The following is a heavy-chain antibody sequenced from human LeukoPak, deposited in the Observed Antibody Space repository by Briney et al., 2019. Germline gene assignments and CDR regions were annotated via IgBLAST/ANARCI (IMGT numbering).Heavy chain of an antibody. V-gene: IGHV3-49*03. CDR2: IRSKAYGGTT. Sequence: GSLRLSCTASGFTFGDYAMSWFRQAPGKGLEWVGFIRSKAYGGTTEYAASVKGRFTISRDDSKSIAYLQMNSLKTEDTAVYYCTRGWEAAAAGTTHFDYWGQGTLVTVSS. D-gene: IGHD6-13*01. CDR1: GFTFGDYA. CDR3: TRGWEAAAAGTTHFDY. J-gene: IGHJ4*02.